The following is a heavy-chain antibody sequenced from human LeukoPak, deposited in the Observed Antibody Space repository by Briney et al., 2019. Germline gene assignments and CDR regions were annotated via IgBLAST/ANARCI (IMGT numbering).Heavy chain of an antibody. CDR1: GFTFSSYA. Sequence: GGSLRLSCSASGFTFSSYAMHWVRQAPGKGLEYVSAISSNGGSTYYADSVKGRFTISRDNSKNTLYLQMSSLRAEDTAVYYCVKVTRSGYDRYYFDYWGQGTLVTVSS. CDR3: VKVTRSGYDRYYFDY. D-gene: IGHD5-12*01. J-gene: IGHJ4*02. CDR2: ISSNGGST. V-gene: IGHV3-64D*06.